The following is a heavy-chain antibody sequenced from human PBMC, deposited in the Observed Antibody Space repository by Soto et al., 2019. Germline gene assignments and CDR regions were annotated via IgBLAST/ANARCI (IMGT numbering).Heavy chain of an antibody. CDR3: AKVPGYYDSSGYYRYDAFDI. Sequence: GEPLSLSCVVSGFTFRSHGMHWVRQSPGKGLAWVAVILYDGSNKYYADSVKGRFTISRDNSKNTLYLQINGLRAEDTAVYYCAKVPGYYDSSGYYRYDAFDIWGQGTMVTVSS. V-gene: IGHV3-30*18. CDR2: ILYDGSNK. D-gene: IGHD3-22*01. J-gene: IGHJ3*02. CDR1: GFTFRSHG.